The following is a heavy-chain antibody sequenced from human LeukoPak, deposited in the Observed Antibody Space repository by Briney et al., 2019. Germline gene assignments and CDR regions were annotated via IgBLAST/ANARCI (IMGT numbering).Heavy chain of an antibody. CDR2: VYSGGTT. J-gene: IGHJ5*02. D-gene: IGHD6-13*01. CDR3: ARVKVAVAGIGWFDP. CDR1: GFTFSGYW. V-gene: IGHV3-53*01. Sequence: GGSLTLSCAASGFTFSGYWMHWVRQAPGRGLEWGSVVYSGGTTYYADSVKGRFTISRDNSKNTLYLQMNSLRAEDTAVYYCARVKVAVAGIGWFDPWGQGSLVTVSS.